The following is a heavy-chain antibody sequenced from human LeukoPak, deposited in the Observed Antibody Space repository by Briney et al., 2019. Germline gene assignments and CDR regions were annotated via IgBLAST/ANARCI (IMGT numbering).Heavy chain of an antibody. J-gene: IGHJ3*02. D-gene: IGHD5-24*01. CDR1: GGSFSDYY. CDR3: ARPTIALLAFDI. V-gene: IGHV4-34*01. CDR2: INHSGST. Sequence: SETLSLTCAVYGGSFSDYYWSWIRHPPGKGLEWIGEINHSGSTNSNPSLKSRVTISIDTSKNQFSLKLSSVTAADTAVYYCARPTIALLAFDIWGQGTMVTVSS.